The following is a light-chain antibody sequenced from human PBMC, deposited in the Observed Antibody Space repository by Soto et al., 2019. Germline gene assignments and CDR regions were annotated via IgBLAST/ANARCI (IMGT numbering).Light chain of an antibody. CDR3: CSYAGSSTYV. V-gene: IGLV2-23*02. J-gene: IGLJ1*01. CDR1: SSDVGSYNL. Sequence: QSALTQPASVSGSPGQSITISCTGTSSDVGSYNLVSWYQQHPGKAPKVMIYEVSKRPSGVPNRFSGSKSGYTASLTISGLQAKDEADYYCCSYAGSSTYVFGTGTKVTVL. CDR2: EVS.